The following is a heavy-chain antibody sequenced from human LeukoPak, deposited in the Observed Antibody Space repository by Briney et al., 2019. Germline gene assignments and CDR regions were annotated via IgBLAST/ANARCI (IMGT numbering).Heavy chain of an antibody. J-gene: IGHJ4*02. CDR2: IYRDGSS. Sequence: PGGSLRLSCAASEFTFTTYGMHWVRQAPGKGLEWVSVIYRDGSSYYAESVKGRFTISRDNSKNTLYIQMNSLRAEDTAVYYCARSFYDILIGYYQYFDYWGQGTLVTVSS. CDR1: EFTFTTYG. CDR3: ARSFYDILIGYYQYFDY. V-gene: IGHV3-66*01. D-gene: IGHD3-9*01.